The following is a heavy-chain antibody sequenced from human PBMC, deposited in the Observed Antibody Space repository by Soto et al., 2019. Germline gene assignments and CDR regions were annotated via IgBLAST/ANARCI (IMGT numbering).Heavy chain of an antibody. D-gene: IGHD4-4*01. V-gene: IGHV4-34*01. Sequence: PSETLSLTCAVFGGSFSNFHSTWIRQPPNKGLEWIGEINYSGSTHYTPSLESRVTISLDTSKSQISLKLSSVTAADTAIYYCVYSNSRFDQWGEGTLVTVPS. CDR2: INYSGST. J-gene: IGHJ4*02. CDR1: GGSFSNFH. CDR3: VYSNSRFDQ.